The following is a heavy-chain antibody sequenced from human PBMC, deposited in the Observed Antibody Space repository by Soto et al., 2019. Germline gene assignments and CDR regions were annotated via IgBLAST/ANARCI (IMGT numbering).Heavy chain of an antibody. CDR3: HGYGY. CDR2: IKRKSEGGTI. D-gene: IGHD5-12*01. Sequence: GGSLRLSCAASGFTFSNVWMNWVRQAPGKGLEWVGRIKRKSEGGTIDYAAPVKGRFTISRDISKNTLYLQMNSLRAEDTAVYYCHGYGYWGQGTLGT. CDR1: GFTFSNVW. J-gene: IGHJ4*02. V-gene: IGHV3-15*07.